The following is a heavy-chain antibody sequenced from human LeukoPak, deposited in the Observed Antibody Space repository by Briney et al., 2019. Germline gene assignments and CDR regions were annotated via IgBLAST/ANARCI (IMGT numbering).Heavy chain of an antibody. V-gene: IGHV3-7*01. Sequence: GGSLRLSCAASGFTFSSYWMSWVRQAPGKGLEWVANIKQEGSEKYYVDSVKGRFTISRDNANNSLYLQMNSLRAEDTAVYYCARDPNYGSGSYYSDAFDIWGQGTMVTVSS. D-gene: IGHD3-10*01. CDR2: IKQEGSEK. CDR3: ARDPNYGSGSYYSDAFDI. J-gene: IGHJ3*02. CDR1: GFTFSSYW.